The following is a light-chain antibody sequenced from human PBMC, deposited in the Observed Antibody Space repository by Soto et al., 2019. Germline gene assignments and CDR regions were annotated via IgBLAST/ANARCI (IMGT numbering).Light chain of an antibody. CDR3: CSYARTYRLMI. CDR2: DVS. CDR1: YSDIGSYND. Sequence: QAVLTQPRSVSGSPGQSVTISCTGTYSDIGSYNDVSWYQHHPAKAPRLMIFDVSQRPSGVPDRFSGSKSGNTASLTISGLQTEDEADYYCCSYARTYRLMIFGEGTKLTVL. V-gene: IGLV2-11*01. J-gene: IGLJ2*01.